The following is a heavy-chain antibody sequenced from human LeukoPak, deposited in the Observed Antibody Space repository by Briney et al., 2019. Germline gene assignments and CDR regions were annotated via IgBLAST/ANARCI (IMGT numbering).Heavy chain of an antibody. V-gene: IGHV1-69*13. J-gene: IGHJ4*02. Sequence: ASVKVSCKASGGTFSNYTITWVRQAPGQGLEWMGGIIPIFGTTNYAQKFQGRVTITADESTNTGYMELSSLRSEDTAVYYCTRGDPLPSSSWPFFDYWGQGTLVTVSS. CDR3: TRGDPLPSSSWPFFDY. D-gene: IGHD6-13*01. CDR1: GGTFSNYT. CDR2: IIPIFGTT.